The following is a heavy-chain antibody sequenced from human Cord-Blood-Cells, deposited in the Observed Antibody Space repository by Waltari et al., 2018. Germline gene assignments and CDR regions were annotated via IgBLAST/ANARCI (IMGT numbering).Heavy chain of an antibody. D-gene: IGHD2-15*01. CDR3: ARILVVVAALDY. Sequence: QVQLQQWGAGRLKPSETLSLTCADYGGSFSGYYWLWIRQPPGKGLEWIGEINHSGSTNYNPSLKSRVTISVDTSKNQFSLKLSSVTAADTAVYYCARILVVVAALDYWGQGTLVTVSS. J-gene: IGHJ4*02. V-gene: IGHV4-34*01. CDR1: GGSFSGYY. CDR2: INHSGST.